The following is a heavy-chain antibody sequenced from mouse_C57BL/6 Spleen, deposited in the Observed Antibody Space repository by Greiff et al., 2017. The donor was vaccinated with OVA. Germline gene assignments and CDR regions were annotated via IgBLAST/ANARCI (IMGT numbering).Heavy chain of an antibody. J-gene: IGHJ2*01. CDR2: IYPGNSDT. D-gene: IGHD1-1*02. CDR1: GYTFTSYW. Sequence: VQLQQPGAELVKPGASVKLSCKASGYTFTSYWMHWVKQRPGQGLEWIGAIYPGNSDTSYNQKFKGKAKLTAVTSASTAYMELSSLTNEDSAVYYCTRCEVGDYFDYWGQGTTLTVSS. CDR3: TRCEVGDYFDY. V-gene: IGHV1-5*01.